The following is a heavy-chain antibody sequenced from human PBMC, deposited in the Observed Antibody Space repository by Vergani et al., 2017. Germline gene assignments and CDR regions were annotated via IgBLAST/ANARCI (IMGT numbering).Heavy chain of an antibody. CDR1: GGSISSYY. Sequence: QVQLPESGPGLVKPSETLSLTCTVSGGSISSYYWSWIRQPPGKGLEWIGYIHYSGSTNYNPALKSRVTISVDTSKNPFSLKLSAVTAADTAVYYCARGVFEWIHYYYGMDVWGQGTTVTVSS. D-gene: IGHD2-2*03. CDR2: IHYSGST. V-gene: IGHV4-59*01. J-gene: IGHJ6*02. CDR3: ARGVFEWIHYYYGMDV.